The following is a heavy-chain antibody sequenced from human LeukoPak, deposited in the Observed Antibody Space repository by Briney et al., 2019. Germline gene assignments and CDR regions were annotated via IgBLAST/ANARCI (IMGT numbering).Heavy chain of an antibody. CDR3: ARDLYDYGDYPPPFYYSYGMDV. CDR1: GYTFTGYY. V-gene: IGHV1-2*02. CDR2: INPNSGGT. D-gene: IGHD4-17*01. J-gene: IGHJ6*02. Sequence: ASVKVSCKASGYTFTGYYMHWVRQAPGQGLEWMGWINPNSGGTNYAQKFQGRVTMTRDTSISTAYMESSRLRSDDTAVYYCARDLYDYGDYPPPFYYSYGMDVWGQGTTVTVSS.